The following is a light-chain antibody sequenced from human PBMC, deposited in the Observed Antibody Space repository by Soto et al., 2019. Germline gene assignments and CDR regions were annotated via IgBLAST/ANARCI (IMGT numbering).Light chain of an antibody. CDR1: SSDVGGHNY. Sequence: QSALTQPASVSGSPGQSITISCTGTSSDVGGHNYVSWYQQHPGKAPKILIYEVSRRPSGVSNRFSGSKSGNTASLTISGLQGEDEGDYYCSSYTGRSTDIFGTGTKVTVL. CDR3: SSYTGRSTDI. J-gene: IGLJ1*01. CDR2: EVS. V-gene: IGLV2-14*01.